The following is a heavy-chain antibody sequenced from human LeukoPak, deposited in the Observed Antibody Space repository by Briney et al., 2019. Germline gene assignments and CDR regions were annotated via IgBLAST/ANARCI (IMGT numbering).Heavy chain of an antibody. CDR3: ASRNDILTGYVFDF. D-gene: IGHD3-9*01. CDR2: IYYSGST. J-gene: IGHJ4*02. Sequence: PSETLSLTCTVSGGSISSYNWSWIRQPAGKGLEWIGSIYYSGSTSYNPSLKSRVTISVDTSKNQFSLKLTSVTAADTAVYYCASRNDILTGYVFDFWGQGTLVTVSS. CDR1: GGSISSYN. V-gene: IGHV4-59*05.